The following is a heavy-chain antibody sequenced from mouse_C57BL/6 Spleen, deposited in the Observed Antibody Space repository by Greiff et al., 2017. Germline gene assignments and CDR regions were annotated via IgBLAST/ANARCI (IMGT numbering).Heavy chain of an antibody. CDR2: IDPANGNT. J-gene: IGHJ3*01. CDR1: GFNIKNTY. V-gene: IGHV14-3*01. CDR3: AVAYYSNYGFAY. Sequence: VQLKESVAELVRPGASVKLSCTASGFNIKNTYMHWVKQRPEQGLEWIGRIDPANGNTKYAPKFQGKATITADTSSNTAYLQLSSLTSEDTAIYYCAVAYYSNYGFAYWGQGTLVTVSA. D-gene: IGHD2-5*01.